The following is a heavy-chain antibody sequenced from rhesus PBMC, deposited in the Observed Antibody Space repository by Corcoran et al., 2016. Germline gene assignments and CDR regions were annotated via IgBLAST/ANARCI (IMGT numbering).Heavy chain of an antibody. V-gene: IGHV4-73*01. D-gene: IGHD2-39*02. CDR1: GGSISGYYY. CDR3: ASGAYCSGGVCPSYGLDS. CDR2: IYGNSASN. J-gene: IGHJ6*01. Sequence: QVQLQQWGEGLVKPSETLSLTCAVYGGSISGYYYWSWIRQPPGKGLEWIWYIYGNSASNNYNPSLKNRGTISKDTSKNQFSLKLSSVTAADTAVYYCASGAYCSGGVCPSYGLDSWGQGVVVTVSS.